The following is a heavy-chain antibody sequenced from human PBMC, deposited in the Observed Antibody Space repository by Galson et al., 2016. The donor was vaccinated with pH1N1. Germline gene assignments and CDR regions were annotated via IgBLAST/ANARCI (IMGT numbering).Heavy chain of an antibody. J-gene: IGHJ5*02. V-gene: IGHV1-18*01. D-gene: IGHD3-16*01. CDR1: GYTFDMFG. Sequence: SVKVSCKASGYTFDMFGISWVRQAPGQGLQWMGWINPYDGNTNYAQKFQGRVTLTTDTSTSTAYLELRNLRSDDTAVYYCARDTKIEGVTTGWFDPWGQGTLVTVSS. CDR3: ARDTKIEGVTTGWFDP. CDR2: INPYDGNT.